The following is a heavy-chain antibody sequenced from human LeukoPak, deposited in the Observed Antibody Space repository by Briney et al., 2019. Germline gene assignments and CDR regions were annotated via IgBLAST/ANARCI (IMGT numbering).Heavy chain of an antibody. J-gene: IGHJ4*02. CDR1: GFTFSSYA. Sequence: PGGSLRLSCAASGFTFSSYAMSWVRQAPGKGLEWVSYISSSGSTIYYADSVKGRFTISRDNAKNSLYLQMNSLRAEDTAVYYCAGSYYYDSSEYWGQGTLVTVSS. CDR3: AGSYYYDSSEY. CDR2: ISSSGSTI. V-gene: IGHV3-48*04. D-gene: IGHD3-22*01.